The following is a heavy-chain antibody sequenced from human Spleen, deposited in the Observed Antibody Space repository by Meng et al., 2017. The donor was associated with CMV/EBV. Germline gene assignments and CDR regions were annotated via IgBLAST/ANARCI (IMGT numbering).Heavy chain of an antibody. J-gene: IGHJ5*02. D-gene: IGHD3-10*01. V-gene: IGHV1-2*02. CDR1: GYTFTGYY. CDR3: ARDQDYYGSGAAFDP. Sequence: GYTFTGYYMHWVRQAPGQGLEWMGWINPNRGGTKYAQKFQGRVTMTRDTSISTAYMELSRLRSDDTAVYYCARDQDYYGSGAAFDPWGQGTLVTVSS. CDR2: INPNRGGT.